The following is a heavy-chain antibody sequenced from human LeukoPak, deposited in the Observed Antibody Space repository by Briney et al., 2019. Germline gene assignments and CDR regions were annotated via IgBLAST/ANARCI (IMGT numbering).Heavy chain of an antibody. CDR2: INSDGSST. J-gene: IGHJ4*02. CDR3: ARDRVIYADYLYYFDY. V-gene: IGHV3-74*01. D-gene: IGHD4-17*01. Sequence: GGSLRLSCAASGFTFSSYWINWVRQAPGKGLVWVSRINSDGSSTSYADSVKGRFTISRDHAKNTLYLQMSSLRAEDTAVYYCARDRVIYADYLYYFDYWGQGTLVTVSS. CDR1: GFTFSSYW.